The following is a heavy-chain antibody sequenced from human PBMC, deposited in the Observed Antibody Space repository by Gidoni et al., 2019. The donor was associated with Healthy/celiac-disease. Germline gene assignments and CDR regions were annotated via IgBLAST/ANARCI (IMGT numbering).Heavy chain of an antibody. D-gene: IGHD6-13*01. V-gene: IGHV3-74*01. J-gene: IGHJ4*02. CDR3: ARGSIAAAGTGDFDY. Sequence: EVQLVESGGGLVQPGGSLGLSCAASGFTFRSYWMPWVRQAPGKGLVWGSRINSDGSSTSYADSVKGRFTISRDNAKNTLYLQMNSLRAEDTAVYYCARGSIAAAGTGDFDYWGQGTLVTVSS. CDR2: INSDGSST. CDR1: GFTFRSYW.